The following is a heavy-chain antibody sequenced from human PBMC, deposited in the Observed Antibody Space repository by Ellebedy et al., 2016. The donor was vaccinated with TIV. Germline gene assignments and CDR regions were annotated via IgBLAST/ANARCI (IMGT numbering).Heavy chain of an antibody. V-gene: IGHV3-30-3*01. Sequence: GESLKISCAASGFTNFHLHWVRQAPGKGLEWVAALSKDGSDTHYGDSVKGRLTISRDNSKNTLYLQINNVGPEDTAVYYCARSITLITSPFDRWGPGIPVTVST. D-gene: IGHD3-16*01. J-gene: IGHJ4*02. CDR3: ARSITLITSPFDR. CDR1: GFTNFH. CDR2: LSKDGSDT.